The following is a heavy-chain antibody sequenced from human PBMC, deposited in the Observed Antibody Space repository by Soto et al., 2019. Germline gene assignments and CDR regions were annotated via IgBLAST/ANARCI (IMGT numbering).Heavy chain of an antibody. CDR1: GGPFGDYA. CDR2: IRSKAYGGTT. V-gene: IGHV3-49*03. D-gene: IGHD4-17*01. CDR3: TRVGDYGEAQVGY. J-gene: IGHJ4*02. Sequence: TGGSLRLSCTASGGPFGDYAMSWFRQAPGKGLEWVGFIRSKAYGGTTEYAASVKGRFTISRDDSKSIAYLQMNSLKTEDTAVYYCTRVGDYGEAQVGYWGQGTLVTVSS.